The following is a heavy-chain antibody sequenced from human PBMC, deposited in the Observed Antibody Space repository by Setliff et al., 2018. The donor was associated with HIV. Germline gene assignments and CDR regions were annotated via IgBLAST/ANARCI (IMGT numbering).Heavy chain of an antibody. J-gene: IGHJ4*02. Sequence: GASVKVSCKASGYTFNNYDINWVRQATGQGLEWMGWMNPNTYNTGYAQKFQGRVTMTRSTSRSTAYMELSRLRSEDTAVYYCTRRTYFYGSGRYFPPDYWGQGTLVTVSS. CDR2: MNPNTYNT. D-gene: IGHD3-10*01. V-gene: IGHV1-8*01. CDR3: TRRTYFYGSGRYFPPDY. CDR1: GYTFNNYD.